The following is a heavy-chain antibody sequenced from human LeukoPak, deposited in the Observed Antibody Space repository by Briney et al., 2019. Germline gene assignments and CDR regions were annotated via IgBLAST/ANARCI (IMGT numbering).Heavy chain of an antibody. CDR3: AKDRGPIRAGD. CDR2: ISYDGSNK. D-gene: IGHD2-21*01. V-gene: IGHV3-30*18. CDR1: GFTFSSYG. Sequence: TGGSLRLSCAAPGFTFSSYGMHWVRQAPGKGLEWVAVISYDGSNKYYADSVKGRFTISRDNSKNTLYLQMNSLRAEDTAVYYCAKDRGPIRAGDWGQGTLVTVSS. J-gene: IGHJ4*02.